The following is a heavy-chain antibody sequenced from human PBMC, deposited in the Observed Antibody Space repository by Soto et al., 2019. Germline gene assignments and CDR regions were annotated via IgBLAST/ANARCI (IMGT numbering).Heavy chain of an antibody. CDR1: GFTFSDPY. J-gene: IGHJ4*02. CDR2: IKNKANSYTT. Sequence: RGSLRLSCAASGFTFSDPYMDWVRQAPGKGLEWVGRIKNKANSYTTEYAASVKGRFIISRDDSKNSLFLQMNSLKTEDTAVYYCTRAPSYYGSGSYHWGQGTLVTVS. CDR3: TRAPSYYGSGSYH. D-gene: IGHD3-10*01. V-gene: IGHV3-72*01.